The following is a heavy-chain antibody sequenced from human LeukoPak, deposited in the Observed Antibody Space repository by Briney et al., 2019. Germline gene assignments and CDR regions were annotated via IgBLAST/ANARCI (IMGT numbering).Heavy chain of an antibody. CDR2: INEDGSST. Sequence: GGSLRLSCAASGYTFSRYWMHWVRQGPGKGLVWVSRINEDGSSTSYAESVRGRFTISRDNAKNTLYLQMNSLRAEDAAVYYCTADTFGARDSWGQGTLVTVSS. D-gene: IGHD3-10*01. V-gene: IGHV3-74*01. CDR1: GYTFSRYW. J-gene: IGHJ4*02. CDR3: TADTFGARDS.